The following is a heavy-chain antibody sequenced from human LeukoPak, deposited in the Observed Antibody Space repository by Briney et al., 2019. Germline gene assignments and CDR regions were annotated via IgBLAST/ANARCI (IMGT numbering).Heavy chain of an antibody. V-gene: IGHV1-18*01. CDR1: GYTFTSYG. J-gene: IGHJ4*02. CDR3: ARVQTRGDIVVVPAAPNDY. D-gene: IGHD2-2*01. Sequence: ASVKVSCKASGYTFTSYGFSWVRQAPGQGLEWMGWISAYNGNTNYAQKLQGRVTMTTDTSTSTAYMELRSLRSDDTAVYYCARVQTRGDIVVVPAAPNDYWGQGTLVTVSS. CDR2: ISAYNGNT.